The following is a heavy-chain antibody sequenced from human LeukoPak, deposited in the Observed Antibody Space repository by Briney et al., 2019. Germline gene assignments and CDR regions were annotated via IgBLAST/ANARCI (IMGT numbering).Heavy chain of an antibody. CDR3: ARKGYCSSTSCYTGRGWWFDP. V-gene: IGHV3-48*03. Sequence: PGGSLRLSCAASGFTFSNYEMNWVRQAPGKGLEWVSYISSSGNTIYYADSVKGRFTISRDNAKSSLYLQMNSLGAEDTAVYYCARKGYCSSTSCYTGRGWWFDPWGQGTLVTVSS. D-gene: IGHD2-2*02. CDR1: GFTFSNYE. CDR2: ISSSGNTI. J-gene: IGHJ5*02.